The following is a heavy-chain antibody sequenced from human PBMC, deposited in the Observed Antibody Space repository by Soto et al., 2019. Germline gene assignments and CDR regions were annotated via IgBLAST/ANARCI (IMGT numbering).Heavy chain of an antibody. J-gene: IGHJ3*02. V-gene: IGHV1-69*02. D-gene: IGHD3-22*01. CDR2: IIPILGIA. CDR3: ATPYYYDSSGYRPRGAFDI. CDR1: GGTFSSYT. Sequence: QVQLVQSGAEVMKPGSSVKVSCKASGGTFSSYTISWVRQAPGQGLEWMGRIIPILGIANYAQKFQGRVTITADKSTSTAYMELSSLRSEDTAVYYCATPYYYDSSGYRPRGAFDIWGQGTMVTVSS.